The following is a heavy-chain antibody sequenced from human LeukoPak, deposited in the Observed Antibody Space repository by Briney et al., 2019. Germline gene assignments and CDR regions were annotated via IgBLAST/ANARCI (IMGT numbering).Heavy chain of an antibody. Sequence: GGSLRFSCAASGFTFSSYAMSWIRQAPGKGLEWVSAIVGSGGSTYYADSVKGRFTISRDNSKNTLYLQMNSLRAEDTAVYYCAKPKSGSYPGYYFDYWGQGTLVTVSS. CDR1: GFTFSSYA. CDR2: IVGSGGST. CDR3: AKPKSGSYPGYYFDY. J-gene: IGHJ4*02. D-gene: IGHD1-26*01. V-gene: IGHV3-23*01.